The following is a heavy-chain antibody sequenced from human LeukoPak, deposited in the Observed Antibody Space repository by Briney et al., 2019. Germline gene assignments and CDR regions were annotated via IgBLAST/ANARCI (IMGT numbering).Heavy chain of an antibody. CDR2: IIPIFGTA. V-gene: IGHV1-69*06. CDR3: ARGSVPYSSSQPGY. J-gene: IGHJ4*02. D-gene: IGHD6-13*01. Sequence: SVKVSCKASGGTFSSYAISWERQAPGQGLEWMGGIIPIFGTANYAQKFQGRVTITADKSTSKAYIELSSLRSEDTPVYYCARGSVPYSSSQPGYWGQGTLVTVSS. CDR1: GGTFSSYA.